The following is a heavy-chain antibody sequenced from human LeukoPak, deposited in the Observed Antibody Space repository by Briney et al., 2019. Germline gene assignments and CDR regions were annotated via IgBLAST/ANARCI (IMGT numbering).Heavy chain of an antibody. CDR3: ARHEQQLDPGYFDY. CDR1: GGSISSSSYD. V-gene: IGHV4-39*01. CDR2: IYYSGST. J-gene: IGHJ4*02. Sequence: SETLSLICTVSGGSISSSSYDWGWIRQPPGKGLEWIGSIYYSGSTYYNPSLKSRVTISVDTSKNQFSLKLSSVTAADTAVYYCARHEQQLDPGYFDYWGQATLVAVSS. D-gene: IGHD6-13*01.